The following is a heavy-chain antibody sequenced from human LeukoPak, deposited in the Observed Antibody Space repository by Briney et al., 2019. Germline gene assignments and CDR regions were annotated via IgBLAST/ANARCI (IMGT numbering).Heavy chain of an antibody. Sequence: ASVKVSCKASGYTFTSYGISWVRQAPGQGLEWMGWIRAYNGNTNYAQKLQGRVTMTTDTSTSTAYMELRSLRSDDTAVYYCARAQGGSYDFWSGYYSSWFDPWGQGTLVTVSS. CDR3: ARAQGGSYDFWSGYYSSWFDP. V-gene: IGHV1-18*01. J-gene: IGHJ5*02. CDR2: IRAYNGNT. CDR1: GYTFTSYG. D-gene: IGHD3-3*01.